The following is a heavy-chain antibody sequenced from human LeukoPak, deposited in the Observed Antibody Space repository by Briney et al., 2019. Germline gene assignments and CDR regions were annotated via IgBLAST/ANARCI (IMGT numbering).Heavy chain of an antibody. V-gene: IGHV4-30-2*01. D-gene: IGHD3-16*01. CDR2: IYHSGST. CDR3: ARGVGALRVGWFDP. J-gene: IGHJ5*02. Sequence: SQTLSLTCAVSDGSISSGGYSWSWIRQPPGKGLEWIGYIYHSGSTYYNPSLKSRVTISVDRSKNQFSLKLSSVTAADTAVYYCARGVGALRVGWFDPWGQGTLVTVSS. CDR1: DGSISSGGYS.